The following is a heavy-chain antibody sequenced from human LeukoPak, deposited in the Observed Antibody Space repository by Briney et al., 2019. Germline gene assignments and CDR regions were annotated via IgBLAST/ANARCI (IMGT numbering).Heavy chain of an antibody. CDR3: AKDIGRVDTASTYMAV. CDR1: GFIFSTFH. Sequence: GGSVSLSCAASGFIFSTFHMVCARQPPGEGRECLSSIFSSGCEIHYADSERGRFTISRDNSKGTLSLQMNSLRVEDTALYYGAKDIGRVDTASTYMAVWGEGTTVTIPS. J-gene: IGHJ6*03. V-gene: IGHV3-23*01. D-gene: IGHD5-18*01. CDR2: IFSSGCEI.